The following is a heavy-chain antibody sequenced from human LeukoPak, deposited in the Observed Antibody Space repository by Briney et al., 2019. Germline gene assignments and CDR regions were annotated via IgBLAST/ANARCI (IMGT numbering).Heavy chain of an antibody. J-gene: IGHJ3*02. D-gene: IGHD3-10*01. V-gene: IGHV4-59*08. CDR3: ARNGEIAGEFAFDI. CDR1: GGSISSYY. CDR2: IYYSGST. Sequence: SETLSLTCTVSGGSISSYYWSWIRQPPGKGLEWIGYIYYSGSTNYNPSLKSRVTISVDTSKNQFSLKLSSVTAADTAVYYCARNGEIAGEFAFDIWGQGTMVTVSS.